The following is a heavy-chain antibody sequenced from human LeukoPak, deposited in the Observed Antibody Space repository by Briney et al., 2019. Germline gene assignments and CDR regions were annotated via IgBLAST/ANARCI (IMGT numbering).Heavy chain of an antibody. CDR3: ARSGTLSQLLWSYYMDV. J-gene: IGHJ6*03. CDR1: GYTFTGYY. CDR2: INPNSGGT. D-gene: IGHD2-2*01. Sequence: ASVKVSCKASGYTFTGYYMHWVRQAPGQGLEWMGWINPNSGGTNYAQKFQGRVTMTRDTSNSTAYMELSRLRSEDTAVYYCARSGTLSQLLWSYYMDVWGKGTTVTVSS. V-gene: IGHV1-2*02.